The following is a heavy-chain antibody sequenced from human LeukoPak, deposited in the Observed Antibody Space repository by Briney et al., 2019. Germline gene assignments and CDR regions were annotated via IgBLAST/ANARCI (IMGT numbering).Heavy chain of an antibody. J-gene: IGHJ4*02. CDR2: IWYDGSNK. CDR1: GFTFSSYG. D-gene: IGHD6-19*01. V-gene: IGHV3-33*01. Sequence: GRSLRLSCAASGFTFSSYGMHWVRQAPGKGLEWVAVIWYDGSNKYYADSVKGRFTISRDNSKNTLYLQMNSLRAEDTAVYYCARVISVAGFDYWGQGTLVTVSS. CDR3: ARVISVAGFDY.